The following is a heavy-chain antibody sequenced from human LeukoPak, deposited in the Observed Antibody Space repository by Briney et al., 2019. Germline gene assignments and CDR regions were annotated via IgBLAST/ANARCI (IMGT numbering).Heavy chain of an antibody. D-gene: IGHD2-8*02. Sequence: PGGFLKLSCAASGFTLSGPALHWVRQASGKGLEWIGRVRSKTNNYATAYAASVKGRFTISRDDSKNTAYLQLDSLKTEDTAVYYCTRQARPAEFCSGSICYDYDFYGMDVWGQGTTVTVSS. CDR2: VRSKTNNYAT. J-gene: IGHJ6*02. CDR3: TRQARPAEFCSGSICYDYDFYGMDV. CDR1: GFTLSGPA. V-gene: IGHV3-73*01.